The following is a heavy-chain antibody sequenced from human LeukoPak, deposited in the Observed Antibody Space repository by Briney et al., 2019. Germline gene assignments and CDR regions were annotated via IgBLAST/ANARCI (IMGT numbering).Heavy chain of an antibody. CDR1: GGTFSTYA. D-gene: IGHD3-22*01. Sequence: SVKVSCKTSGGTFSTYAISWLRQAPGQGLEWMGGIIPIFGTGNYAQKSQGRVTITADESTRTAYMELSSLRSEATAVYYCARGLGDSSGYYYSDYWGQGTLVTVSS. V-gene: IGHV1-69*13. J-gene: IGHJ4*02. CDR3: ARGLGDSSGYYYSDY. CDR2: IIPIFGTG.